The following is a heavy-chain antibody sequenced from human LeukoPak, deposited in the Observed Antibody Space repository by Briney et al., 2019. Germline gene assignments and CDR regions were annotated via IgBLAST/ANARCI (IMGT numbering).Heavy chain of an antibody. V-gene: IGHV1-69*13. CDR1: GGTFSSYA. Sequence: GASVKVSCKASGGTFSSYAISWVRQAPGQGLEWMGGIIPIFGTANYAQRFQGRVTITADESTSTAYMELSSLRSEDTAVYYCARDSSEFRNLIPYWGQGTLVTVSS. CDR3: ARDSSEFRNLIPY. D-gene: IGHD1-14*01. J-gene: IGHJ4*02. CDR2: IIPIFGTA.